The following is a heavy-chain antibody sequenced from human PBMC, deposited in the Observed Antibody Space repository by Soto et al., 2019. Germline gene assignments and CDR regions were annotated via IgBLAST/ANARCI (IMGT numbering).Heavy chain of an antibody. CDR2: ISGSGGST. CDR1: GFTFSSYA. J-gene: IGHJ4*02. Sequence: PGGSLRLSCAASGFTFSSYAMSWFRQAPGKGLEWVSAISGSGGSTYYADSVKGRFTISRDNSKNTLYLQMNSLRAEDTAVYYCAKDCGGDCYSSSSFDYWGQGTLVTVSS. V-gene: IGHV3-23*01. D-gene: IGHD2-21*01. CDR3: AKDCGGDCYSSSSFDY.